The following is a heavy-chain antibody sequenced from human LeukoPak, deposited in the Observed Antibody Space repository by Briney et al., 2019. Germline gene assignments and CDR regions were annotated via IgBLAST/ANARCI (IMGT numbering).Heavy chain of an antibody. CDR2: ISGSGGST. CDR3: AKVTQYYYGSGSYSH. V-gene: IGHV3-23*01. D-gene: IGHD3-10*01. J-gene: IGHJ4*02. CDR1: GFTFSSYA. Sequence: PGGSLRLSCAASGFTFSSYAMSWVRQAPGKGLEWVSAISGSGGSTYYADSVKGRFTISRDNSKNTLYLQMNSLRAEDTAVYYCAKVTQYYYGSGSYSHWGQGTLVTVSS.